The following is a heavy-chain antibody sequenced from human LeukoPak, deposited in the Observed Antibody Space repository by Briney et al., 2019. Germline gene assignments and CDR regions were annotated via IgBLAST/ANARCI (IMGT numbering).Heavy chain of an antibody. Sequence: GGSLRLSCAASGFTFSNHWMHWVRQVPGKGPVWVSRIDGGASSTSYADSVKGRFSISRDNAKSTLYLLMNSLRAEDTAVYYCARGPGSSGGAYVGDYWGHGTQVTVSS. CDR1: GFTFSNHW. CDR2: IDGGASST. D-gene: IGHD3-22*01. V-gene: IGHV3-74*01. J-gene: IGHJ4*01. CDR3: ARGPGSSGGAYVGDY.